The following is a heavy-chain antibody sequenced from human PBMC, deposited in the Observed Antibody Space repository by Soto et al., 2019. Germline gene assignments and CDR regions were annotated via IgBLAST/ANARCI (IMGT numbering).Heavy chain of an antibody. V-gene: IGHV4-59*01. CDR3: ARGSAVVIPRNFDY. D-gene: IGHD3-22*01. CDR2: IYYSGST. CDR1: GGSISSYY. Sequence: NPSETLSLTCTVSGGSISSYYWSWIRQPPGKGLEWIGYIYYSGSTNYNPSLKSRVTISVDTSKNQFSLKLSSVTAADTAVYYCARGSAVVIPRNFDYWGQGTLVTVSS. J-gene: IGHJ4*02.